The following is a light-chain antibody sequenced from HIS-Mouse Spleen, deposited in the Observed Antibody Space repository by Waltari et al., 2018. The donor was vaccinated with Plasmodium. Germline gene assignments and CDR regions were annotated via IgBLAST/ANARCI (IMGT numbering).Light chain of an antibody. CDR3: QAWDSSTVE. V-gene: IGLV3-25*02. Sequence: SYELTQPPSVSVSPGQTARITCSGDALPKQYAYWYQQKPGQAPVLGIYKDSERPSGIPERCSCSSSGTTVTLTISGVQAMDEADYYCQAWDSSTVEFGGGTKLTVL. CDR2: KDS. CDR1: ALPKQY. J-gene: IGLJ2*01.